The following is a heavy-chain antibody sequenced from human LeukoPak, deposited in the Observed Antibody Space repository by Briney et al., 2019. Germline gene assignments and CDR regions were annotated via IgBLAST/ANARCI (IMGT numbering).Heavy chain of an antibody. CDR2: IYYSGST. Sequence: SETLSLTCTVSGGSISSYYWSWIRQPPGKGLEWIGYIYYSGSTNYNPSLKSRVTISVDTSKNQFSLKLSSVTAADTAVYYCARVSYYYDSSGSHYYFDYWGQGTLVTVSS. CDR1: GGSISSYY. V-gene: IGHV4-59*01. J-gene: IGHJ4*02. CDR3: ARVSYYYDSSGSHYYFDY. D-gene: IGHD3-22*01.